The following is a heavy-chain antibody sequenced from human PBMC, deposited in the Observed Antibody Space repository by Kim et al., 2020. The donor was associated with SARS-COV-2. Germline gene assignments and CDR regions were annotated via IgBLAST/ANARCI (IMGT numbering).Heavy chain of an antibody. CDR1: GFTFSNAW. CDR2: IKSKTDGGTT. Sequence: GGSLRLSCAASGFTFSNAWMSWVRQAPGKGLEWVGRIKSKTDGGTTDYAAPVKGRFTISRDDSKNTLYLQMNSLKTEDTAVYYCTSTGYSSSWYAHWGQGTLVTVSS. J-gene: IGHJ4*02. D-gene: IGHD6-13*01. V-gene: IGHV3-15*01. CDR3: TSTGYSSSWYAH.